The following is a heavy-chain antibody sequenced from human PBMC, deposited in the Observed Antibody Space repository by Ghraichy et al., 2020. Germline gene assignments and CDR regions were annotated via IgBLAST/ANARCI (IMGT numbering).Heavy chain of an antibody. J-gene: IGHJ4*02. D-gene: IGHD3-16*02. V-gene: IGHV3-30*18. Sequence: GGSLRLSCAASGFTFSSYGMHWVRQAPGKGLEWVAVISYDGSNKYYADSVKGRFTISRDNSKNTLYLQMNSLRAEDTAVYYCAKDYLDYWGQGTLVTVSS. CDR3: AKDYLDY. CDR2: ISYDGSNK. CDR1: GFTFSSYG.